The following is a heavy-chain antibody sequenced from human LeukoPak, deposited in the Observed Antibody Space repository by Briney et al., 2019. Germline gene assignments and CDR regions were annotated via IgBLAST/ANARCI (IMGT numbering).Heavy chain of an antibody. Sequence: ASVKVSCKASGYTFSSYDINWVRQATGQGLEWMGRMNPNSGNTNYAQKFQGRVTMTRSTSTSTAYLELSSLRSDDTAGYYRARGGGVTDDPGALFVMAVWAQGPRVTASS. J-gene: IGHJ6*02. CDR2: MNPNSGNT. CDR3: ARGGGVTDDPGALFVMAV. D-gene: IGHD3-10*01. V-gene: IGHV1-8*02. CDR1: GYTFSSYD.